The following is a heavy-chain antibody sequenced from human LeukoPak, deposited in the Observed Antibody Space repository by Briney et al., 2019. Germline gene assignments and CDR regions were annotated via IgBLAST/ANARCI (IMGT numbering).Heavy chain of an antibody. D-gene: IGHD3-10*01. CDR3: ARDRGTGLPPYMDV. CDR2: IIPIFGTA. V-gene: IGHV1-69*13. CDR1: GGTFSSYA. Sequence: GASVNVSCKASGGTFSSYAISWVRQAPGQGLEWMGGIIPIFGTANYAQKFQGRVTITADESTSTAYMELSSLRSEDTAVYYCARDRGTGLPPYMDVWGKGTTVTVSS. J-gene: IGHJ6*03.